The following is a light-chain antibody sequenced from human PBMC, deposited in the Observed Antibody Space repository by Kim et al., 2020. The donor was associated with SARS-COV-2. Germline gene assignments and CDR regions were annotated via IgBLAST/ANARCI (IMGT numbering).Light chain of an antibody. CDR2: EDN. CDR1: GGSIASNP. J-gene: IGLJ3*02. V-gene: IGLV6-57*01. CDR3: QSYDSSNPWV. Sequence: VTISCPPSGGSIASNPVPWYQQRPRSPPTTVISEDNHRPSGVPDRFSGSIDSSSNSASLTTSGLKTEDEADYYCQSYDSSNPWVFGGGTQLTVL.